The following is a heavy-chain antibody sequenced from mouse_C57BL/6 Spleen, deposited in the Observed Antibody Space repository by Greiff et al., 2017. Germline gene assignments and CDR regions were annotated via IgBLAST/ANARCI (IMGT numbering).Heavy chain of an antibody. CDR2: IDPSDSYT. D-gene: IGHD1-1*01. CDR3: ARADYGSSYGYFDV. J-gene: IGHJ1*03. CDR1: GYTFTSYW. V-gene: IGHV1-50*01. Sequence: QVQLQQSGAELVKPGASVKLSCKASGYTFTSYWMQWVKQRPGQGLEWIGEIDPSDSYTNYNQKFKGKATLTVDTSSSTAYMQLSILTSEDSAVYYCARADYGSSYGYFDVWGTGTTVTVAS.